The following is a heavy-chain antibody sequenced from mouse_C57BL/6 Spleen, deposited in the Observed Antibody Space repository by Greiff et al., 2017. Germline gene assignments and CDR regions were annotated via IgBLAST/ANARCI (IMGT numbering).Heavy chain of an antibody. Sequence: VQLQQSGAELVRPGTSVKLSCKASVYTFTSYWMHWVKQRPGQGLEWIGVIYPSDSYTNYNQKFKGKATFTVDTSSSTAYMQLSSLTSEASAVYYCAYYYGSDNYYAMDYWGQGTSVTVSS. J-gene: IGHJ4*01. V-gene: IGHV1-59*01. CDR1: VYTFTSYW. CDR3: AYYYGSDNYYAMDY. D-gene: IGHD1-1*01. CDR2: IYPSDSYT.